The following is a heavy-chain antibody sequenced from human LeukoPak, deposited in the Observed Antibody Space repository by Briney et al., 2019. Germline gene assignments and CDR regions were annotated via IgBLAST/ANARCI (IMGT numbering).Heavy chain of an antibody. D-gene: IGHD6-13*01. CDR2: ISSSSSYI. CDR3: ARGPYSSSWYDWFDP. J-gene: IGHJ5*02. V-gene: IGHV3-21*01. Sequence: GGSLRLSCAASGFTFSSYSMNWVRQAPGKGLEWVSSISSSSSYIYYADSVKGRFTISRDNAKNSLYLQMNTLRAEDTAVYYCARGPYSSSWYDWFDPWGQGTLVTVSS. CDR1: GFTFSSYS.